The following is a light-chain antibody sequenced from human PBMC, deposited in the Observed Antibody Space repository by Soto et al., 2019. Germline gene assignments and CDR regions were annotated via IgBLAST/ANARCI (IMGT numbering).Light chain of an antibody. Sequence: QSALTQPASVSGSPGQSITISCTGTSSDVGAYNYVSWYQQHPGKAPKLMIYDVSNRPSGVSNRFSGSKSGNTASLTISGLQAEDEADYYCTSFTSASTQVFGGWTQLTVL. V-gene: IGLV2-14*01. CDR1: SSDVGAYNY. CDR3: TSFTSASTQV. J-gene: IGLJ2*01. CDR2: DVS.